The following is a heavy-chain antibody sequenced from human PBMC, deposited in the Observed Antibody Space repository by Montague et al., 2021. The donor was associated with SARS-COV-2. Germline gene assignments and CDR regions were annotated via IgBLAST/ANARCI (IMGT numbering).Heavy chain of an antibody. J-gene: IGHJ4*02. V-gene: IGHV4-4*02. Sequence: SETLSLTCAVSGASVSSINWWSWVRQPPGRGLEWIAEIHHTGITNFNPSLRSRVSISLDSSKNLLSLTLISVTAADTAIYYCASHPVLQQLYSWGQGTLVSVSS. D-gene: IGHD6-13*01. CDR3: ASHPVLQQLYS. CDR2: IHHTGIT. CDR1: GASVSSINW.